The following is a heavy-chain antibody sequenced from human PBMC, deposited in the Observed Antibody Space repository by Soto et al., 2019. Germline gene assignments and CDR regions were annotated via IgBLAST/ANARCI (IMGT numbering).Heavy chain of an antibody. CDR3: ARDDGGSGYYGMDV. CDR1: GGSISSSSYY. J-gene: IGHJ6*02. CDR2: IYYSGST. D-gene: IGHD2-15*01. Sequence: PSETLSLTCTVSGGSISSSSYYWGWIRQPPGKGLEWIGSIYYSGSTYYNPSLKSRVTISVDTSKNQFSLKLSSVTAADTAVYYCARDDGGSGYYGMDVWGQGTTVTVSS. V-gene: IGHV4-39*07.